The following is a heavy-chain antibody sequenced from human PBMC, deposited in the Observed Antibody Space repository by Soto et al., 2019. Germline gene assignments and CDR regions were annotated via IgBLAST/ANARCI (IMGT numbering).Heavy chain of an antibody. D-gene: IGHD3-9*01. V-gene: IGHV4-31*03. CDR2: IYYSGST. CDR3: ARVLYYDILTGPSPGGYYYYMYG. CDR1: GGSISSGGYY. Sequence: SETLSLTCTVSGGSISSGGYYWSWIRQHPGKGLEWIGYIYYSGSTYYNPSLKSRVTISVDTSKNQFSLKLSSVTAADTAVYYCARVLYYDILTGPSPGGYYYYMYGCGKGTTVTVSS. J-gene: IGHJ6*03.